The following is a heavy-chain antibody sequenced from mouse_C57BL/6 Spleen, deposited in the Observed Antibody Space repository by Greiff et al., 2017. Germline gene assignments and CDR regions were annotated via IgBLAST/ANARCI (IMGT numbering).Heavy chain of an antibody. CDR2: ISDGGSYT. CDR3: ARVGQLRLRDYFDY. V-gene: IGHV5-4*03. D-gene: IGHD3-2*02. J-gene: IGHJ2*01. CDR1: GFTFSSYA. Sequence: EVKVVESGGGLVKPGGSLKLSCAASGFTFSSYAMSWVRQTPEKRLEWVATISDGGSYTYYPDNVKGRFTISRDNAKNNLYLQMSHLKSEDTAMYYCARVGQLRLRDYFDYWGQGTTLTVSS.